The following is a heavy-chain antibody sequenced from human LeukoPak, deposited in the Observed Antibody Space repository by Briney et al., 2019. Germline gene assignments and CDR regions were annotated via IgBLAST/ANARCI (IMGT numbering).Heavy chain of an antibody. CDR1: GYTLTELS. CDR3: ERDGGGDWDY. Sequence: ASVKVSCKVSGYTLTELSMHWVRQAPGKGLEWMGGFDPEDGETIYAQKFQGRLTISADKSTSTAYMELSSLRSEDTAVYYCERDGGGDWDYWGQGTLVTVSS. CDR2: FDPEDGET. J-gene: IGHJ4*02. V-gene: IGHV1-24*01. D-gene: IGHD2-21*02.